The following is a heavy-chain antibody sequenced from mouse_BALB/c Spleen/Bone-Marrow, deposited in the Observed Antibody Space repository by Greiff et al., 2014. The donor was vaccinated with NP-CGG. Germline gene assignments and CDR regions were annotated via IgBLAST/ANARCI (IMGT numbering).Heavy chain of an antibody. CDR3: ARSRDYGSSYYAMDY. CDR1: GFNIKDTY. D-gene: IGHD1-1*01. CDR2: IGPANGNT. J-gene: IGHJ4*01. Sequence: EVQLQQSGAELVKPGASVKLSCTASGFNIKDTYMHWVKQRPEQGLEWIGRIGPANGNTKYDPKFQGKATITADTSSNTAYLQLSSLTSEDTAVYYCARSRDYGSSYYAMDYWGQGTSVTVSS. V-gene: IGHV14-3*02.